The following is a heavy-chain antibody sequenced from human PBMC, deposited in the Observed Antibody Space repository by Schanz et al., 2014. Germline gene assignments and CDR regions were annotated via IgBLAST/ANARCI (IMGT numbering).Heavy chain of an antibody. V-gene: IGHV1-18*01. CDR2: INTGSGDT. J-gene: IGHJ6*02. CDR3: AKGMGYCSGGTCYDYYYYGLDV. CDR1: GYTFTSYG. D-gene: IGHD2-15*01. Sequence: QVQLVQSGAEVKKPGASVKVSCKASGYTFTSYGISWVRQAPGQRLEWMGWINTGSGDTKYSQNFQGRVTITRDTSASTAYMELSSLRSEDTAVCYCAKGMGYCSGGTCYDYYYYGLDVWGQGTTVTVSS.